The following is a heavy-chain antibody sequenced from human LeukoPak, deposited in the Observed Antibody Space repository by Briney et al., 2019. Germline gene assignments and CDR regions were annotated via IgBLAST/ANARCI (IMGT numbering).Heavy chain of an antibody. V-gene: IGHV4-59*01. CDR1: GDSITSSY. CDR3: ARYTSNNWFDP. Sequence: SETLSLTCTVSGDSITSSYWSWIRQPPGKGLEWIGYIYYSGSTNSNPSLESRVTISVDTSKSQFSLRLSSVTAADTAVYYCARYTSNNWFDPWGQGTLVTVSS. D-gene: IGHD6-19*01. J-gene: IGHJ5*02. CDR2: IYYSGST.